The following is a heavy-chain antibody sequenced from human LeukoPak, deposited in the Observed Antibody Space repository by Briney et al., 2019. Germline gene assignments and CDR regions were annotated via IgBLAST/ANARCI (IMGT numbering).Heavy chain of an antibody. D-gene: IGHD3-22*01. CDR2: ISGSGGST. V-gene: IGHV3-23*01. CDR1: GFTFSSYG. Sequence: GGSLRLSCAASGFTFSSYGMSWVRQAPGKGLEWVSAISGSGGSTYYADSVKGRFTISRDNAKNSLYLQMNSLRAEDTAVYYCAGYVSSGRRDAFDIWGQGTMVTVSS. J-gene: IGHJ3*02. CDR3: AGYVSSGRRDAFDI.